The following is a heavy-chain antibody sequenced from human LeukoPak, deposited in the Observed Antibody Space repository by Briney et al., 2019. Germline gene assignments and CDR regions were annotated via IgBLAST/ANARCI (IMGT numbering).Heavy chain of an antibody. CDR2: IIPIFGTA. CDR1: GGTFSSYA. V-gene: IGHV1-69*01. Sequence: SVKVSCKASGGTFSSYAISWVRQAPGQGLEWMGGIIPIFGTANYAQKFQGRVTITADESTSTAYMELSSLRSEDTAVYYCARDDSSGLFNWFDPWGQGTLVTVSS. CDR3: ARDDSSGLFNWFDP. D-gene: IGHD3-22*01. J-gene: IGHJ5*02.